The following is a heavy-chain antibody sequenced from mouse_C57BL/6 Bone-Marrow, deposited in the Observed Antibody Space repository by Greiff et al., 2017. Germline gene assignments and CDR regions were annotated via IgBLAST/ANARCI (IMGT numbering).Heavy chain of an antibody. D-gene: IGHD1-1*01. CDR2: IHPNSGST. V-gene: IGHV1-64*01. CDR1: GYTFTSSW. CDR3: ARLPYYCGSSYNAMDY. Sequence: QVQLKQPGAELVKPGASVKLSCKASGYTFTSSWMHWVKQRPGQGLEWIGMIHPNSGSTNYNEKFKSKATLTVDKSSSTAYMQLSSLTSEDSAVYYCARLPYYCGSSYNAMDYWGQGTSVTVSS. J-gene: IGHJ4*01.